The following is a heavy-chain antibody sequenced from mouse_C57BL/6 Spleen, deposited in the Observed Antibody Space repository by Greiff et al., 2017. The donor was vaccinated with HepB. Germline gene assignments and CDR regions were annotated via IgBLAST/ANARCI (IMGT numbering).Heavy chain of an antibody. Sequence: VQLQQSGAELVKPGASVKLSCKASGYTFTSYWMQWVKQRPGQGLEWIGEIDPSDSYTNYNQKFKGKATLTVDTSSSTAYMQLSSLTSEDSAVYYCARGGYGSSYRYFDVWGTGTTVTVSS. CDR3: ARGGYGSSYRYFDV. J-gene: IGHJ1*03. V-gene: IGHV1-50*01. CDR1: GYTFTSYW. CDR2: IDPSDSYT. D-gene: IGHD1-1*01.